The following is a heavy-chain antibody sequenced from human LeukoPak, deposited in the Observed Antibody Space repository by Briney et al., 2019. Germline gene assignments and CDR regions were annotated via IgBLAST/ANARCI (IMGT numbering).Heavy chain of an antibody. CDR3: AKDHTFDSSGYYRDFDY. CDR2: ISSSSSTI. CDR1: GFTFSSYS. D-gene: IGHD3-22*01. Sequence: GGSLRLSCAASGFTFSSYSMNWVRQAPGKGLEWVSYISSSSSTIYYADSVKGRFTISRDNSKNTLYLQMNSLRAEDTAVYYCAKDHTFDSSGYYRDFDYWGQGTLVTVSS. J-gene: IGHJ4*02. V-gene: IGHV3-48*01.